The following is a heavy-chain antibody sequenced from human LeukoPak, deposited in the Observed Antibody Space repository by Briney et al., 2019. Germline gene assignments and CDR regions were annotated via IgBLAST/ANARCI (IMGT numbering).Heavy chain of an antibody. CDR2: ISGSGVGT. J-gene: IGHJ4*02. CDR3: AKNGRDDHDKYFFDF. V-gene: IGHV3-23*01. D-gene: IGHD3-9*01. Sequence: GGSLRLCCAGSGFIFRNYAMSWVRQAPGMGLEWVSAISGSGVGTNYADSVKGRFTISRDNSKNTLYLQMNSLRAEDTAVYYCAKNGRDDHDKYFFDFWGQGTQVTVSS. CDR1: GFIFRNYA.